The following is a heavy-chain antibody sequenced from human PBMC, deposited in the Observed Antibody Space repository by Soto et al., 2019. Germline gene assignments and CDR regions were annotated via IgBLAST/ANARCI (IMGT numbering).Heavy chain of an antibody. CDR2: IYYSGIT. V-gene: IGHV4-39*01. CDR1: GGSIGSTYNY. D-gene: IGHD4-17*01. Sequence: QLQLQESGPGLVKPSETLSLTCSVSGGSIGSTYNYWAWVRQPPGKGLEWIGSIYYSGITYYNPSLKSRVTISVDTSKNQFSLELSSVTAADTTIYYCARQHGDPRSAVFDMWGQGTMVTVSS. CDR3: ARQHGDPRSAVFDM. J-gene: IGHJ3*02.